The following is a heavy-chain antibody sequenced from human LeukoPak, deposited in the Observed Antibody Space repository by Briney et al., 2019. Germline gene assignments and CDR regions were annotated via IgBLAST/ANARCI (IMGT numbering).Heavy chain of an antibody. V-gene: IGHV1-69*01. CDR1: GGTFSSYA. CDR3: ARVLGYYYDSGGYYSLEY. J-gene: IGHJ4*01. D-gene: IGHD3-22*01. CDR2: IIPMFGTP. Sequence: AAVKVSCKASGGTFSSYATNWVRQAPGQGLEWMGGIIPMFGTPNYAQKFQGRVTITADESTSTAYMELSSLRSEDTAVYYCARVLGYYYDSGGYYSLEYWGQGTLVTVSS.